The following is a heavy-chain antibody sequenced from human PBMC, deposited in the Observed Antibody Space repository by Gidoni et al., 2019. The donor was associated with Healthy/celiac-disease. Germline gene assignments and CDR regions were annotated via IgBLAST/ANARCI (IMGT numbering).Heavy chain of an antibody. V-gene: IGHV3-48*03. J-gene: IGHJ4*02. CDR1: GFTFSSYE. D-gene: IGHD3-22*01. Sequence: EVQLVASGGGLVQPGGSLRLSWTASGFTFSSYEMYWVRQAPGKVLEWVAYISSSGSTIYYAESVKGRFTISRDNAKNSLYLQMNSLRAEDTAVYYCGRGSASGWDELSSGSDMDYWGQGTLVTVSS. CDR2: ISSSGSTI. CDR3: GRGSASGWDELSSGSDMDY.